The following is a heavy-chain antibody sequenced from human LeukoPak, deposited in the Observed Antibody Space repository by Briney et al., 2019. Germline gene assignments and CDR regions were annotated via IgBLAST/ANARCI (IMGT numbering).Heavy chain of an antibody. J-gene: IGHJ4*02. V-gene: IGHV3-21*01. D-gene: IGHD3-9*01. CDR2: ISSSSSYI. CDR3: AVSLYDILTGPQTHPPDY. CDR1: GFTFSSYS. Sequence: GGSLRLSCAASGFTFSSYSMNWVRQAPGKGLEWVSSISSSSSYIYYADSVKGRFTISRDNAKNSLYLQMNSLRAEDTAVYYCAVSLYDILTGPQTHPPDYWGQGTLVTVSS.